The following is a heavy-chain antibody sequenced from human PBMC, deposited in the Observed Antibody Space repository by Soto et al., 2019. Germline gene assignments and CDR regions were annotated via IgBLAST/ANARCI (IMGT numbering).Heavy chain of an antibody. J-gene: IGHJ3*02. CDR3: ARAIIAVAGTGGAFDI. Sequence: SSETLCLSCTVSGGSISSSSYYWGWIRQPPGKGLEWIGSIYYSGSTYYNPSLKSRVTISVDTSKNQFSLKLSSVTAADTAVYYCARAIIAVAGTGGAFDIWGQGTMVTVSS. CDR1: GGSISSSSYY. CDR2: IYYSGST. D-gene: IGHD6-19*01. V-gene: IGHV4-39*01.